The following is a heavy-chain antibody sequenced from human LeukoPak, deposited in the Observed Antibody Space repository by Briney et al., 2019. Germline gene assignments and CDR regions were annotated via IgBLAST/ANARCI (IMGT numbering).Heavy chain of an antibody. V-gene: IGHV3-9*01. CDR2: ISWNSGSI. J-gene: IGHJ6*02. D-gene: IGHD5-12*01. CDR3: AKDRASGWLRFYYYYGMDV. Sequence: PGGSLRLSCAASGFTFDDYAMHWVRQAPGKGLEWGSGISWNSGSIGYADSVKGRFTISRDNAKNSLYLQMNSLRAENTALYYCAKDRASGWLRFYYYYGMDVWGQGTTVTVSS. CDR1: GFTFDDYA.